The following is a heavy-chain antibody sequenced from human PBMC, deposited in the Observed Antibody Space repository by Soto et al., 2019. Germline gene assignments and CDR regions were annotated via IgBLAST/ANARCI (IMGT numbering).Heavy chain of an antibody. CDR1: GGTFSSYA. CDR3: ATDQSPWPARYCSSTSCYETAGGYGMDV. Sequence: QVQLVQSGAEVKKPGSSVKVSCKASGGTFSSYAISWVRQAPGQGLEWMGGTIPIFGTANYARTFQGRVTITADESTSAAYMELSSLRSEDTAVYYCATDQSPWPARYCSSTSCYETAGGYGMDVWGQGTKVTVSS. CDR2: TIPIFGTA. J-gene: IGHJ6*02. V-gene: IGHV1-69*01. D-gene: IGHD2-2*01.